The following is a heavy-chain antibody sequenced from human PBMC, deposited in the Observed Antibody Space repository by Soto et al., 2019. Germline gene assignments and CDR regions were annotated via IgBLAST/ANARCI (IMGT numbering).Heavy chain of an antibody. J-gene: IGHJ6*02. Sequence: QVHLQESGPGLVKPSETLSLTCAIGASSISIYYWGWIRQPPGKGMEGIGSIYHSGSSSDNPSLNSRVSLSLDTSKGQLSLNLTSVTAADTAVYYCAREDDGAGMDVWGQGTTVIVSS. V-gene: IGHV4-38-2*02. CDR2: IYHSGSS. CDR3: AREDDGAGMDV. CDR1: ASSISIYY. D-gene: IGHD1-1*01.